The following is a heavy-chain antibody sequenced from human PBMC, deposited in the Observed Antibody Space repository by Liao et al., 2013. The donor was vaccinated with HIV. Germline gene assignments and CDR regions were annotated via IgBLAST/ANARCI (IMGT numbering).Heavy chain of an antibody. CDR1: GGSMSSSSYY. V-gene: IGHV4-39*07. CDR2: IYYSGST. J-gene: IGHJ4*02. CDR3: ARDGGGYDTSGYLDY. Sequence: QLQLQESGPGLVKPSETLSLTCTVSGGSMSSSSYYWGWIRQPPGKGLEWIGSIYYSGSTYYNPSLKSRVTISVDTSNNQFSLKLSSVTAADTAVYYCARDGGGYDTSGYLDYWGQGTLVTVSS. D-gene: IGHD3-22*01.